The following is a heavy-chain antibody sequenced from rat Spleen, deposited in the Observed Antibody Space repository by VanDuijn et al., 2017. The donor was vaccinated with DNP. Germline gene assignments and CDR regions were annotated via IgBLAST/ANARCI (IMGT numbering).Heavy chain of an antibody. CDR3: ARDQGE. V-gene: IGHV5-58*01. CDR2: IKSDGSRT. Sequence: EVQLVEAGGGLVQPGRSLTLSCEASGFTFSYYWMFWIRQAPGRGLEWIASIKSDGSRTYYADSVKGRFTISRDNAENTVYLQMHSLRSEDPATYYCARDQGEGGQGVMVTVSS. D-gene: IGHD1-11*01. J-gene: IGHJ2*01. CDR1: GFTFSYYW.